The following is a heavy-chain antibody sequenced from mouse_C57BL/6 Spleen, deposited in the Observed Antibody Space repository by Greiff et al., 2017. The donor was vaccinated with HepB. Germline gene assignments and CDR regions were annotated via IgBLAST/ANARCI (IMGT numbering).Heavy chain of an antibody. CDR1: GYAFSSYW. J-gene: IGHJ2*01. V-gene: IGHV1-80*01. Sequence: VQLVESGAELVKPGASVKISCKASGYAFSSYWMNWVKQRPGKGLEWIGQIYPGDGDTNYNGKFKGKATLTADKSSSTAYMQLSSLTSEDSAVYFCARRTVVATDYFDYWGQGTTLTVSS. CDR2: IYPGDGDT. CDR3: ARRTVVATDYFDY. D-gene: IGHD1-1*01.